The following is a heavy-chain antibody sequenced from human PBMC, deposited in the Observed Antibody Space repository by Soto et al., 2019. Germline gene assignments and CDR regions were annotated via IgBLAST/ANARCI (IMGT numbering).Heavy chain of an antibody. Sequence: EVQLVESGGGLVQPGGSLRLSCAASGFTVSSNYMSWVRQAPGKGREWVSVIYSGGSIYYADSVKGRFTISRDNAKNTLDLQMNSRRAEDTAVDYCARGGSYGGNSEGEIDYWGQGTLVTVSS. D-gene: IGHD4-17*01. CDR1: GFTVSSNY. V-gene: IGHV3-66*01. CDR2: IYSGGSI. CDR3: ARGGSYGGNSEGEIDY. J-gene: IGHJ4*02.